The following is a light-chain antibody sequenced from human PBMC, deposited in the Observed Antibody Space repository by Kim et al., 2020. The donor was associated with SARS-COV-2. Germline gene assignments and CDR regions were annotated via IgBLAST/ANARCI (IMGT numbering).Light chain of an antibody. V-gene: IGLV3-19*01. CDR2: GKN. CDR1: SLRTYY. CDR3: ISRDNSADHVV. Sequence: ALGQTVRITCQGDSLRTYYASWYQQKPGQAPILVIHGKNNRPSGIPDRFSGSSSGNTASLTVTGAQAVDEADYYCISRDNSADHVVFGGGTQLTGL. J-gene: IGLJ2*01.